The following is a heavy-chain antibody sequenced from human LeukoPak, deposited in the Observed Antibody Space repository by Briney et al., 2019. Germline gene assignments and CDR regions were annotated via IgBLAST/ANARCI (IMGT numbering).Heavy chain of an antibody. Sequence: GGSLRLSCAASGFTFSSYSMNWVLQAPGKGLEWVSSISSSSSYIYYADSVKGRFTISRDNAKNSLYLQMNSLRAEDTAVYYCARSYSSSRGTFDYWGQGTLVTVSS. D-gene: IGHD6-6*01. CDR2: ISSSSSYI. CDR3: ARSYSSSRGTFDY. J-gene: IGHJ4*02. CDR1: GFTFSSYS. V-gene: IGHV3-21*01.